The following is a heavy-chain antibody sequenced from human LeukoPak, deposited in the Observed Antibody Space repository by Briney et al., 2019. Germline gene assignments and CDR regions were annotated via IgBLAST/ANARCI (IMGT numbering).Heavy chain of an antibody. CDR1: GGTFSSYA. D-gene: IGHD1-14*01. V-gene: IGHV1-69*04. CDR3: ARDPAPQGINYYYGMDV. J-gene: IGHJ6*02. CDR2: IIPILGIA. Sequence: GSSVKVSCKASGGTFSSYAISCVREAPGQGLEWMGRIIPILGIANYAQKFQGRVTITADKSTSTAYMELSRLRSEDTAVYYCARDPAPQGINYYYGMDVWGQGTTVTVSS.